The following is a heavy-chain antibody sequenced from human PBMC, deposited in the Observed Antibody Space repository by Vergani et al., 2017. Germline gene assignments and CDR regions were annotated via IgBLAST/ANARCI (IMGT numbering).Heavy chain of an antibody. CDR2: ISSSGSTI. D-gene: IGHD5-18*01. CDR3: ARVDTAMEFDY. J-gene: IGHJ4*02. CDR1: GFTFGDYA. Sequence: EVQLVESGGGLVQPGRSLRLSCTASGFTFGDYAMSWVRQAPGKGLEWVSSISSSGSTIYYADSVKGRFTITRDNAKNSLYLQMSSLRAEDTAVYYWARVDTAMEFDYWGQGTLVTVSS. V-gene: IGHV3-48*03.